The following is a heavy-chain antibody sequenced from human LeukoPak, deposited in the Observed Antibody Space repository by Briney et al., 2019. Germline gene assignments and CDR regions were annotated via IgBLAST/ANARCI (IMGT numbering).Heavy chain of an antibody. V-gene: IGHV3-74*01. D-gene: IGHD3-16*02. Sequence: PGGSLRLSCAASGFTVSSNYMSWVRQAPGKGLVWVSRINSDGSSTSYADSVKGRFTISRDNAKNTLYLQMNSLRAEDTAVYYCARLCRGTFGGVIGTGAGYNWFDPWGQGTLVTVSS. J-gene: IGHJ5*02. CDR3: ARLCRGTFGGVIGTGAGYNWFDP. CDR2: INSDGSST. CDR1: GFTVSSNY.